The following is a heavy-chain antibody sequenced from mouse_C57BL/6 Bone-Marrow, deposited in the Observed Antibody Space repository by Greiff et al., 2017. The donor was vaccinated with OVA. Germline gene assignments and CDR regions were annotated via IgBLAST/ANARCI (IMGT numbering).Heavy chain of an antibody. CDR3: ARSSGYEGSVAMDY. D-gene: IGHD3-2*02. CDR2: ISNGGGST. Sequence: DVKLVESGGGLVQPGGSLKLSCAPSGFTFSDYYMYWVRQTPEKRLEWVAYISNGGGSTYYPDTVKGRFTISRDNAKNTLYLQMSRLKSEDTARYYCARSSGYEGSVAMDYWGQGTSVTVSS. V-gene: IGHV5-12*01. J-gene: IGHJ4*01. CDR1: GFTFSDYY.